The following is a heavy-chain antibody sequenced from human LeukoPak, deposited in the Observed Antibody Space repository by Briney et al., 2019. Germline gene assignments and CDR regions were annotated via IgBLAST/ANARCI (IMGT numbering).Heavy chain of an antibody. J-gene: IGHJ4*02. Sequence: SETLSLTCAVSGGSIRSSNWWSWVRQPPGKGLEWIGEIYHSGSTNYNPSLKSRVTISVDKSKNQFSLKLSSVTAADTAVYYCARVSHGSWYSEDYWGQGTLVTVSS. CDR1: GGSIRSSNW. D-gene: IGHD6-13*01. CDR3: ARVSHGSWYSEDY. CDR2: IYHSGST. V-gene: IGHV4-4*02.